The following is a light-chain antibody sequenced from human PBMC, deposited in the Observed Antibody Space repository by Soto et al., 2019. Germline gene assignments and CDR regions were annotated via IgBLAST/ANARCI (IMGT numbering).Light chain of an antibody. Sequence: QLVLTQPPSVSGAPGQRVSISCTGSSSNIGAGYGVHWYQQLPGTAPKVLIYGDSNRPSGVPDRFSGSKSGTSASLAITGLQAEDDADYSCQSYDSSLSGSVFGGGTKLTVL. CDR2: GDS. CDR3: QSYDSSLSGSV. V-gene: IGLV1-40*01. CDR1: SSNIGAGYG. J-gene: IGLJ2*01.